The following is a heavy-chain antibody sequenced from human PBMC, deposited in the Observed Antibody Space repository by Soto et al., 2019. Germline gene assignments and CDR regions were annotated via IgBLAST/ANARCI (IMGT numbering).Heavy chain of an antibody. J-gene: IGHJ6*02. CDR3: AKDRDAYNSGGMDV. D-gene: IGHD1-1*01. CDR1: GFSFSSYG. CDR2: MSYDGNSK. V-gene: IGHV3-30*18. Sequence: LRLSCVASGFSFSSYGMHWVRQAPGKGLDWVAVMSYDGNSKYVTDSVRGRFTISKDNSKKTLFLEMNSLTTEDTAIYYCAKDRDAYNSGGMDVWGQGTTVTVSS.